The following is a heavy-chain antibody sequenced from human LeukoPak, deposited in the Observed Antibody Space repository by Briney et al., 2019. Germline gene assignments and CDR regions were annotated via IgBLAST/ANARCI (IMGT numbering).Heavy chain of an antibody. D-gene: IGHD3-16*02. V-gene: IGHV1-2*02. Sequence: ASVKVSCKASGYTFTSYGISWVRQAPGQGLEWMGWVNPNSGGTNYAQKFQGRVTMTRDTSISTAYMDLSSLRSDDTAVYYCARGGELTLYPANWGQGTLVTVSS. J-gene: IGHJ4*02. CDR1: GYTFTSYG. CDR2: VNPNSGGT. CDR3: ARGGELTLYPAN.